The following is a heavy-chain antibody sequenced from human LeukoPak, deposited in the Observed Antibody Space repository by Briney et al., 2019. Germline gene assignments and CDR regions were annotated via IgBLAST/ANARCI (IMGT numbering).Heavy chain of an antibody. V-gene: IGHV1-18*01. J-gene: IGHJ3*01. D-gene: IGHD3-10*01. CDR1: GYTFPSHG. CDR3: ARGNYGALDF. CDR2: INPYNGNT. Sequence: EASVKVSRKTSGYTFPSHGIAWVRQAAGQGLEWLGWINPYNGNTYYAQKVQGTVTMTTDTSATTAYMELRSLRSDDTAVYYCARGNYGALDFWGQGTMVTVSS.